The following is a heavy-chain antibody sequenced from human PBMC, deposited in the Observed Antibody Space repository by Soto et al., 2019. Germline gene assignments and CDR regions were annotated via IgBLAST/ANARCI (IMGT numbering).Heavy chain of an antibody. CDR2: ISYDGSNK. V-gene: IGHV3-30*18. Sequence: QVQLVESGGGVVQPGRSLRLSCAASGFTFSSYGMHWVRQAPGKGLEWVAVISYDGSNKYYADSVKGRFTISRDNSKNTLYLQMNSLRAEDTAVYDCAKDGEWLQLTWYFDLWGRGTLVTVSS. CDR1: GFTFSSYG. J-gene: IGHJ2*01. CDR3: AKDGEWLQLTWYFDL. D-gene: IGHD5-12*01.